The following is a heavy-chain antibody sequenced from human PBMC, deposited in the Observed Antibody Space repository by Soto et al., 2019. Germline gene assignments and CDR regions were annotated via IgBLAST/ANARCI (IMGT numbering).Heavy chain of an antibody. CDR1: GGSISSSSYY. CDR3: ARLVVTATHIDY. Sequence: QLQLQESGPGLVKPSETLSLTCTVSGGSISSSSYYWGWIRQPPGKGLEWIGSIYYSGSTYYNPSLTSRVTTSVDTSKYQFSLKLSSVTAADTAVYYCARLVVTATHIDYWGQGTLVTVSS. CDR2: IYYSGST. J-gene: IGHJ4*02. D-gene: IGHD2-21*02. V-gene: IGHV4-39*01.